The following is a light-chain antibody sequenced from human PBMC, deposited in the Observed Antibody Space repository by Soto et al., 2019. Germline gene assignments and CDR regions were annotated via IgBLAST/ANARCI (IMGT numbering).Light chain of an antibody. CDR3: QHFSDYPLT. V-gene: IGKV1-5*03. CDR1: QSVGNW. CDR2: LAS. Sequence: DVQMTQSPSPLSASVGDSVTITCRASQSVGNWLAWYQQKPGKAPSLLVYLASNLQTGVPSRFSGVGSGTEFTLTISSLEPEDFATYYCQHFSDYPLTFGPGTKVDLK. J-gene: IGKJ3*01.